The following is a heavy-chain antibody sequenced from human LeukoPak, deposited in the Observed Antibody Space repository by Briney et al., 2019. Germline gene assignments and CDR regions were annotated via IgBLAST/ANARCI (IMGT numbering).Heavy chain of an antibody. V-gene: IGHV3-21*01. CDR3: AREPVEGFDY. CDR1: GFTFSSYS. J-gene: IGHJ4*02. CDR2: ISSSSSYI. D-gene: IGHD5-24*01. Sequence: GGSLRLSCAASGFTFSSYSMNWVRQAPGKGLEWVSSISSSSSYIYYADSVKGRFTISRDNAKNSLYLQMNRLRAEDTAVYYCAREPVEGFDYWGQGTLVTVSS.